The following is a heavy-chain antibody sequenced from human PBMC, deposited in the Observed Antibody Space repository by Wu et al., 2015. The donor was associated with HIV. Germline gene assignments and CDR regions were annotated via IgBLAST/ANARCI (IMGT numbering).Heavy chain of an antibody. CDR2: INHSGST. V-gene: IGHV4-34*01. CDR3: ARGLGYGYARGLTR. D-gene: IGHD5-18*01. CDR1: GGSFSGYY. Sequence: QVQLQQWGAGLLKPSETLSLTCAVYGGSFSGYYWSWIRQPPGKGLEWIGEINHSGSTNYNPSLKSRVTISVDTSKNQFSLKLSSVTAADTAVYYCARGLGYGYARGLTRWGQGTLVTVSS. J-gene: IGHJ4*02.